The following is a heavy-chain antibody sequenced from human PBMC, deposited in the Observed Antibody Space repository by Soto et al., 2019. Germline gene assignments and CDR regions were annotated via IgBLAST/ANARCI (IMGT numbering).Heavy chain of an antibody. J-gene: IGHJ4*02. CDR2: ISDSGGST. D-gene: IGHD3-10*01. CDR3: AKGTYYYGSAPYYFDY. V-gene: IGHV3-23*01. Sequence: PGGSLRLSCAASGFTFSSYAMSWVRQAPGKGLEWVSGISDSGGSTYYADSVKGRFTTSRDNSKNTLYLQMNSLRAEDTAVYYCAKGTYYYGSAPYYFDYWGQGTLVTVSS. CDR1: GFTFSSYA.